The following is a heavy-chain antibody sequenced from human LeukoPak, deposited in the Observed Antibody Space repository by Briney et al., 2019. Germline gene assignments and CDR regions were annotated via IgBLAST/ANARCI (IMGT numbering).Heavy chain of an antibody. CDR2: INPDTGDK. CDR1: GYTFTNYH. CDR3: ARTTSMTASGYDY. J-gene: IGHJ4*02. V-gene: IGHV1-8*03. Sequence: ASVKVSCKASGYTFTNYHINWVRQASGQGLEWMTWINPDTGDKGYARKFQDRVTITTDTSISTAYMELSSLSSEDTAVYFCARTTSMTASGYDYGGQETLVTVSS. D-gene: IGHD2-21*02.